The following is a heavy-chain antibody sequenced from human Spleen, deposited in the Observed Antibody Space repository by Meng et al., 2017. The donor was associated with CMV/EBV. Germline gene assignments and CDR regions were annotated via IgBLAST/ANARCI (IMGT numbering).Heavy chain of an antibody. CDR2: ISPYNGYT. J-gene: IGHJ5*02. D-gene: IGHD3-3*01. CDR3: AAVPDPRSTIFGVVTWFDP. Sequence: ASVKVSCKASGYTFTSYGVSWVRQAPGQGLEWMGWISPYNGYTNYAQNFQGRVTMTTDPSTSTAYMELRGLRSGDTAVYYCAAVPDPRSTIFGVVTWFDPWGQGTLVTVSS. V-gene: IGHV1-18*01. CDR1: GYTFTSYG.